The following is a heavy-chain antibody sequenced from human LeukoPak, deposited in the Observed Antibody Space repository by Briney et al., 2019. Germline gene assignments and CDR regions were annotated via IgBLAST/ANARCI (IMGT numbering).Heavy chain of an antibody. CDR1: GGSFSGYY. V-gene: IGHV4-34*01. CDR2: INHSGST. J-gene: IGHJ3*02. D-gene: IGHD3-9*01. CDR3: ARVQLIRYFDWPFYDVFDI. Sequence: SQTLSLTCAVYGGSFSGYYWSWIRQPPGKGLEWIGEINHSGSTNYNPSLKSRVTISVDTSKNQFSLKLSSVTAADTAVYYCARVQLIRYFDWPFYDVFDIWGQGTMVTVSS.